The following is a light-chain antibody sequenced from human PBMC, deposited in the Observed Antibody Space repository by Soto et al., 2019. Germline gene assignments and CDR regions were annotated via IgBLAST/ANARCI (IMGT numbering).Light chain of an antibody. J-gene: IGKJ1*01. V-gene: IGKV1-5*01. CDR3: QQYENYWT. Sequence: IQMTQPPSTLSATAGDRVTITCRASQSISAWLAWYQQKPGKAPKLLIYDASNLASAVPSRFSGSGSGTEFTLTISNLQPDDFATYYCQQYENYWTFGQGTKVDIK. CDR2: DAS. CDR1: QSISAW.